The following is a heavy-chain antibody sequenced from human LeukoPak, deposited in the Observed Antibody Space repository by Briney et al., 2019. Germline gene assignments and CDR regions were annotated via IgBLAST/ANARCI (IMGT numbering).Heavy chain of an antibody. CDR2: IDPSDSYT. V-gene: IGHV5-10-1*01. CDR3: ARQGAMVKASDY. CDR1: GYSFTSYW. Sequence: GESLKISCKGSGYSFTSYWIGWVRQMPGKGLEWMGRIDPSDSYTNYSPSFQGHVTISADKSISTAYLQWSSLKASDTAMYYCARQGAMVKASDYWGQGALVTVSS. D-gene: IGHD5-18*01. J-gene: IGHJ4*02.